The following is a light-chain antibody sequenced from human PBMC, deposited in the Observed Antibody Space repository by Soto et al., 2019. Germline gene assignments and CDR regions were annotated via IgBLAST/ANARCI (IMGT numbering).Light chain of an antibody. V-gene: IGLV2-14*01. J-gene: IGLJ3*02. CDR2: EVS. CDR3: SSYTSSSTRV. CDR1: SSDVGGYNY. Sequence: QSALTQPASVSGSPGQSITISCTGTSSDVGGYNYVSWYQQHPGKAPKLMIYEVSNRPSGVSNRFSGSKSGNTASLTISGLQAEDEPDYYCSSYTSSSTRVFGGGTKVTLL.